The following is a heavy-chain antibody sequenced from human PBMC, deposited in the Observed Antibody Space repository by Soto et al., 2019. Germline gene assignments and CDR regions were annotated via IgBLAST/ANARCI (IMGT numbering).Heavy chain of an antibody. CDR1: GGSISSAGYY. CDR2: IYYSGST. CDR3: ARYGSGSYYPTTFDY. J-gene: IGHJ4*02. D-gene: IGHD3-10*01. V-gene: IGHV4-31*03. Sequence: QVQLQESGPGLVKPSQTLSLTCTVSGGSISSAGYYWSWIRQHPGKGLEWLGYIYYSGSTYYNPALKSRVTISVDTSKNQFSLKLSSVTAADTAVYYRARYGSGSYYPTTFDYWGQGTLVTVSS.